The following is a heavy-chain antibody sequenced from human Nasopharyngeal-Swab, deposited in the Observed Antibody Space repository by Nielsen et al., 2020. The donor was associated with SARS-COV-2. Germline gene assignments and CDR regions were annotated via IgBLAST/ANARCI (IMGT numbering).Heavy chain of an antibody. CDR1: GFTSSSYG. CDR2: IRYDGFNK. Sequence: GGSLRLSCAASGFTSSSYGMPWVRQAPGEGLEWVAFIRYDGFNKHYVDSVKGRFTISRDSFKNTLYLQLNSLRAEDTAVYYCAKDHKMDSGGGVGYMDVWGKGTTVTVSS. V-gene: IGHV3-30*02. CDR3: AKDHKMDSGGGVGYMDV. J-gene: IGHJ6*03. D-gene: IGHD3-16*01.